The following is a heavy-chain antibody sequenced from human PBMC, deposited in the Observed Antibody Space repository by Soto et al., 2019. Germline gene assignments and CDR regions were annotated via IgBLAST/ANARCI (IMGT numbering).Heavy chain of an antibody. Sequence: QVQLVQSGAEVKKPGASVKVSCKASGYTFTSYGISWVRQAPGQGLEWMGWISAYNGNTNYAQKLQGRVTMTTDTSTRTAYMELRSLRSDDTAVYYCARVPITIFGVVTNNWFDPWGQGTLVTVSS. J-gene: IGHJ5*02. V-gene: IGHV1-18*04. CDR3: ARVPITIFGVVTNNWFDP. D-gene: IGHD3-3*01. CDR1: GYTFTSYG. CDR2: ISAYNGNT.